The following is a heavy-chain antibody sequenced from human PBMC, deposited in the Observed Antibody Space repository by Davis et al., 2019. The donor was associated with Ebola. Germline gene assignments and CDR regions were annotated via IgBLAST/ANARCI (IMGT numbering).Heavy chain of an antibody. Sequence: GESLKISCVASGFTFSNHAMHWVRQAPRTLLSFLSVTSHNERERFYGESVQGRFTISRDNSENVLYLQMDSLRPDDTAIYFCARALHDEVLDYWGQGTPVTVSS. D-gene: IGHD1-1*01. CDR2: TSHNERER. CDR3: ARALHDEVLDY. CDR1: GFTFSNHA. V-gene: IGHV3-30*01. J-gene: IGHJ4*02.